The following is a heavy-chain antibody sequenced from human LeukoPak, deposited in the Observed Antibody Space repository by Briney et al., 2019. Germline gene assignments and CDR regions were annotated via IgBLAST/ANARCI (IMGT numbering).Heavy chain of an antibody. V-gene: IGHV4-59*01. CDR2: IYYSGST. CDR1: GGSISSYY. J-gene: IGHJ6*02. CDR3: ARGGVTPYYYYGMDV. D-gene: IGHD2-21*02. Sequence: SETLSLTCTVSGGSISSYYWSRIRQPPGKGLEWNGYIYYSGSTNYNPSLKSRVTISVDTSKNQFSLKLSSVTAADTAVYYCARGGVTPYYYYGMDVWGQGTTVTVSS.